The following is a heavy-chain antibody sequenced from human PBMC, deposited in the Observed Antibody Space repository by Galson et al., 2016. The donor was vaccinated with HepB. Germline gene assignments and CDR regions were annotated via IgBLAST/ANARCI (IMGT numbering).Heavy chain of an antibody. V-gene: IGHV4-61*02. Sequence: TLSLTCTVSGGSISSGSYYWSWIRQPAGKGLEWIGRIYTSESTKYNPSLKGRVTMSVDTSKIQFSLKLSSVTAADTAVYYCAREQYGDYPYYNFYFMDVWGKGTTVTVSS. CDR1: GGSISSGSYY. D-gene: IGHD4-17*01. J-gene: IGHJ6*03. CDR2: IYTSEST. CDR3: AREQYGDYPYYNFYFMDV.